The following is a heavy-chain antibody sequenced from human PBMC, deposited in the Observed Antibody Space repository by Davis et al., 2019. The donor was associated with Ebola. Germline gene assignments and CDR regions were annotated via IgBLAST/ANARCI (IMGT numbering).Heavy chain of an antibody. CDR3: ARGWLRSGFDY. D-gene: IGHD5-12*01. Sequence: PSETLSLTCAISGDSVSSGGWNWIRQSPSRGLEWLGRTYYTSKWYTDFAVSMQSRMSVSPDTSKNEFSLQLSSMTPEDTAVYYCARGWLRSGFDYWGQGTLVIVSS. J-gene: IGHJ4*02. CDR2: TYYTSKWYT. CDR1: GDSVSSGG. V-gene: IGHV6-1*01.